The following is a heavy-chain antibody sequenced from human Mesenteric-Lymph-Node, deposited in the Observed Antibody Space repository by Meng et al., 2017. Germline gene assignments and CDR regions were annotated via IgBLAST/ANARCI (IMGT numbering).Heavy chain of an antibody. CDR3: ASFDHIPRRNYFDY. Sequence: QVQLQESGPGLVKPSQTLSLTCTVSGDSITSGDYSWNWIRQPPGKGLEWIGYIHHSGSAYYNPSLKSRVSISVDTSKNQFSLNLNSMTAADTAVYYCASFDHIPRRNYFDYWGQGTLVTVSS. CDR1: GDSITSGDYS. D-gene: IGHD2-21*01. V-gene: IGHV4-30-4*01. J-gene: IGHJ4*02. CDR2: IHHSGSA.